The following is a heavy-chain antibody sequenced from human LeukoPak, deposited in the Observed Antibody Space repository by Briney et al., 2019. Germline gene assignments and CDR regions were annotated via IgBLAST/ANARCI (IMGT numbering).Heavy chain of an antibody. J-gene: IGHJ5*02. V-gene: IGHV1-46*01. Sequence: GASVKVSCKASGYTFTSYYMHWVRQAPGQGLEWMGIINPSGGSTSYAQKFQGRVTMTRDTSTSTVYMELSSLRSEDTAVYYCARSGGLEWLLSDWFDPWGQGTLVTVSS. CDR1: GYTFTSYY. CDR3: ARSGGLEWLLSDWFDP. CDR2: INPSGGST. D-gene: IGHD3-3*01.